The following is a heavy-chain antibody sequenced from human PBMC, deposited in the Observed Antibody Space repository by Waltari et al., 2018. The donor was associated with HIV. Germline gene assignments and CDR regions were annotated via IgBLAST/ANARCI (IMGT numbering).Heavy chain of an antibody. CDR3: ARVIKSIAAAGYYFDY. D-gene: IGHD6-13*01. J-gene: IGHJ4*02. CDR2: INPNSGGT. V-gene: IGHV1-2*02. CDR1: GYTFPGSY. Sequence: QVQLVQSGAEVKKPGASVKVSCKASGYTFPGSYLTWVRTAPGQGLEWMGWINPNSGGTNYAQKFQGRVTMTRDTSISTAYMELSRLRSDDTAVYYCARVIKSIAAAGYYFDYWGQGTLVTVSS.